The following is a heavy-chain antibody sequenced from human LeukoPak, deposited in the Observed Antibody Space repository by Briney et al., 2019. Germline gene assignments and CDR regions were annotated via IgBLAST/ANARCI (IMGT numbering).Heavy chain of an antibody. D-gene: IGHD2-15*01. CDR3: AREGIVVVVAAPGPYYYYGMDV. J-gene: IGHJ6*02. V-gene: IGHV1-69*04. CDR1: GYTFTGYY. Sequence: SVKVSCKASGYTFTGYYMHWVRQAPGQGLEWMGRIIPILGIANYAQKFQGRVTITADKSTGTAYMELSSLRSEDTAVYYCAREGIVVVVAAPGPYYYYGMDVWGQGTTVTVSS. CDR2: IIPILGIA.